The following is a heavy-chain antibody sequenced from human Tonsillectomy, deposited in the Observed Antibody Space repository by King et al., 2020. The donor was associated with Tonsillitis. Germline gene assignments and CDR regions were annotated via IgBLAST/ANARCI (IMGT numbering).Heavy chain of an antibody. D-gene: IGHD4-11*01. Sequence: VQLQQWGAGLLKPSETLSLTCAVYGGSFSDFYWTWVRQPPGKGLEWIGEINHSGNTNNNPPLKIRVIISVDTSKNQFSLKLSSVTAADTAVYSCARGDYSNYVRRAFDIWGHGTMVIVSS. CDR2: INHSGNT. V-gene: IGHV4-34*01. J-gene: IGHJ3*02. CDR1: GGSFSDFY. CDR3: ARGDYSNYVRRAFDI.